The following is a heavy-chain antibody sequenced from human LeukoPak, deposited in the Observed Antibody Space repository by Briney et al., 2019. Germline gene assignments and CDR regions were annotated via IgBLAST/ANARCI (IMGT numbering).Heavy chain of an antibody. Sequence: GGSLRLSCAASGFTFSSYVMSWVRQAPGKGLEWVSGISGSGGSTYYADSVKGRFTISRDNSKNTLYLQMNSLRAEYTAVYYCAKLKWLARDDAFDIWGQGTMVTVSS. CDR1: GFTFSSYV. D-gene: IGHD6-19*01. CDR2: ISGSGGST. CDR3: AKLKWLARDDAFDI. V-gene: IGHV3-23*01. J-gene: IGHJ3*02.